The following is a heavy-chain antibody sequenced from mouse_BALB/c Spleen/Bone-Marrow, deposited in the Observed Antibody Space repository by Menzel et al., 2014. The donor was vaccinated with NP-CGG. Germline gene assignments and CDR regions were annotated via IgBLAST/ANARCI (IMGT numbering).Heavy chain of an antibody. D-gene: IGHD1-1*01. CDR1: GFTFSSFG. J-gene: IGHJ1*01. CDR3: ARSPYYYGSGYGYFDV. Sequence: EVHLVESGGGLVQPGGSRKLSCAASGFTFSSFGMHWVRQAPEKGLEWVAYISSGSSTIYYADTVKGRFTISRDNVRNNLYLQMSSLKSEDTAMYYCARSPYYYGSGYGYFDVWGAGTTVTVSS. V-gene: IGHV5-17*02. CDR2: ISSGSSTI.